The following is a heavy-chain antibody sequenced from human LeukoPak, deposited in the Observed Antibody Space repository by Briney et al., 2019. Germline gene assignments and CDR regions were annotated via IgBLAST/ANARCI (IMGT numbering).Heavy chain of an antibody. CDR2: ISGSGGST. CDR1: GFTFSSYA. Sequence: GGSLRLSCAASGFTFSSYAMSWVRQAPGKGLEWVSAISGSGGSTYYADSMKGRFTISRDNSKNTLYLQMNSLRAEDTAVYYCAKDGYYDSSGYYPTYYYMDVWGKGTTVTVSS. D-gene: IGHD3-22*01. J-gene: IGHJ6*03. V-gene: IGHV3-23*01. CDR3: AKDGYYDSSGYYPTYYYMDV.